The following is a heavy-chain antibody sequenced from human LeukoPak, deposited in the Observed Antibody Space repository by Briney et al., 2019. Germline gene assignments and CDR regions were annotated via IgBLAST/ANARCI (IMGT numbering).Heavy chain of an antibody. Sequence: GGSLRLSCAASGFTFKSYAMIWVRQAPGKGLESVSSISTAGDRTYYTDSVKGRFAISRDNSKNTLYLQMNSLRAEDTAVYYCAREQLRRYYDFWSGYNNWFDPWGQGTLVTVSS. V-gene: IGHV3-23*01. CDR2: ISTAGDRT. D-gene: IGHD3-3*01. CDR1: GFTFKSYA. J-gene: IGHJ5*02. CDR3: AREQLRRYYDFWSGYNNWFDP.